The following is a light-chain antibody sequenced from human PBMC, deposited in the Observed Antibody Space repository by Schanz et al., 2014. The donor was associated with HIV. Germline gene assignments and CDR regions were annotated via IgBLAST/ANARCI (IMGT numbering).Light chain of an antibody. V-gene: IGLV1-40*01. J-gene: IGLJ3*02. CDR1: SSNIGAGYD. CDR3: QSYDSSLSEGV. CDR2: GSS. Sequence: QSALTQPASVSGSPGQSITISCTGSSSNIGAGYDVHWYQQLPGTAPILLIYGSSNRPSGVPDRFSGAKSGTSASLAITGLQAEDEADYYCQSYDSSLSEGVFGGGTKLTVL.